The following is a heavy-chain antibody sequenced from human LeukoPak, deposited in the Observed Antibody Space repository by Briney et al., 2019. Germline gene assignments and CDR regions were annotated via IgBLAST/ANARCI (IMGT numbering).Heavy chain of an antibody. CDR2: IKSKTDGGTT. D-gene: IGHD6-13*01. Sequence: AGGSLRLSCAASGFTFSNAWMSWVRQAPGKGLEWVGRIKSKTDGGTTDYAAPVKGRSTISRDDSKNTLYLQMNSLKTEDTAVYYCTTDPGQYSSSWSHFDYWGQGTLVTVSS. CDR3: TTDPGQYSSSWSHFDY. J-gene: IGHJ4*02. CDR1: GFTFSNAW. V-gene: IGHV3-15*01.